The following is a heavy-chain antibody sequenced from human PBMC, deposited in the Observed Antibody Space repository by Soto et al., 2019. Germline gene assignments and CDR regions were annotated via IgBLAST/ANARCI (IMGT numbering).Heavy chain of an antibody. J-gene: IGHJ3*02. V-gene: IGHV3-9*01. CDR3: ASVVAAGGAFDI. Sequence: GGSLRLSCAASGFTFDDYAMHWVRQAPGKGLEWVSGISWNSGSIGYADSVKGRFTISRDNAKNSLYLQMNSLRAEDTALYYCASVVAAGGAFDIWGQGTMVTVSS. CDR2: ISWNSGSI. CDR1: GFTFDDYA. D-gene: IGHD2-15*01.